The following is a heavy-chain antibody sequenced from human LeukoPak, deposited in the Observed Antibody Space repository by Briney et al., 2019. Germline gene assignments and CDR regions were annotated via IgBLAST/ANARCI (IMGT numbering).Heavy chain of an antibody. CDR2: INHSGST. CDR3: ARGVYSSGYFDY. V-gene: IGHV4-34*01. J-gene: IGHJ4*02. Sequence: SETLSLTCAVYGGSFSGYYWSWIRQPPGKGLEWIAEINHSGSTNYNPSLKSRVTISVDTSKNQFSLKLSSVTAADTAVYYCARGVYSSGYFDYWGQGTLVTVSS. D-gene: IGHD6-19*01. CDR1: GGSFSGYY.